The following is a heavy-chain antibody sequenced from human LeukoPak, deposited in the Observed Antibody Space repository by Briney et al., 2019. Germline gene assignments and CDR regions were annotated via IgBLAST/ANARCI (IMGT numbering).Heavy chain of an antibody. CDR1: GGSISSSSYY. J-gene: IGHJ4*02. V-gene: IGHV4-39*01. D-gene: IGHD3-10*01. CDR3: ARHRRDYYGSGRMYYFDY. CDR2: IYYSGST. Sequence: SETLSLTCTVSGGSISSSSYYWGWIRQPRGKGLEWIGSIYYSGSTYYNPSLKSRVTISVDTSKNQFSLKLSSVTAADTAVYYCARHRRDYYGSGRMYYFDYWGQGTLVTVSS.